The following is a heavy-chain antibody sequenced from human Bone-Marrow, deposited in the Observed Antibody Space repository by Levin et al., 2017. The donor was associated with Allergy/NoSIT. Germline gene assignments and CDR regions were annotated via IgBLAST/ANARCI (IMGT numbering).Heavy chain of an antibody. V-gene: IGHV3-30*04. CDR3: ARDGHCISTTCYPLYYGLEV. CDR2: ISYDGSKK. J-gene: IGHJ6*02. D-gene: IGHD2-2*01. CDR1: GFTFSSYA. Sequence: HPGGSLRLSCAASGFTFSSYAMQWVRQAPGKGLEWVAGISYDGSKKYYADSVKGRFTISRDNSKNTLYLQMNSLRAEDTAFYYCARDGHCISTTCYPLYYGLEVWGQGTTVTVSS.